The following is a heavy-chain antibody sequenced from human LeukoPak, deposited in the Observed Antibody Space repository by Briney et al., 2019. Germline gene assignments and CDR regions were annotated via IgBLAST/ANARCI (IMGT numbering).Heavy chain of an antibody. CDR1: GFTFSSES. V-gene: IGHV3-30*03. CDR3: AREHCSSTSCSYFDY. D-gene: IGHD2-2*01. J-gene: IGHJ4*02. CDR2: ISYDGSKK. Sequence: GRSLRLSCAASGFTFSSESMHWVRQAPGKGLEWVAVISYDGSKKYSADSVKGRFTISRDNSKSTVYLQMNSLRAEDTAVYHCAREHCSSTSCSYFDYWGQGTLVTVSS.